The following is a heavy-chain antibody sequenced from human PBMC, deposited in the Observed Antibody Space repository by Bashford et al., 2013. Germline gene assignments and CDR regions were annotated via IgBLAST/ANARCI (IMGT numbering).Heavy chain of an antibody. D-gene: IGHD2-2*01. CDR1: GYTFTSYY. J-gene: IGHJ5*02. CDR2: INPSGGST. Sequence: ASVKVSCKASGYTFTSYYMHWVRQAPGQGPEWMGIINPSGGSTSYAQKFQGRVTMTRDTSTSTVYMELSSLRSEDTAVYYCARSQPRENWFDPWGQGTLVTVSS. V-gene: IGHV1-46*01. CDR3: ARSQPRENWFDP.